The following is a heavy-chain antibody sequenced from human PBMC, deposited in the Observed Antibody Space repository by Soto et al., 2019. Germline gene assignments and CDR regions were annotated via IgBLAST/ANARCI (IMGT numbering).Heavy chain of an antibody. CDR2: IYYSGGT. CDR1: GGSISSGSYY. Sequence: SETLSLTCTVSGGSISSGSYYWGWIRQPPGKGLEWIGSIYYSGGTYSNPSLKSRVTISVDSSKNHFSLRMSPVSAADTAVYYCARNQSGGLVPFDLWGQGTPATGSS. CDR3: ARNQSGGLVPFDL. D-gene: IGHD6-6*01. V-gene: IGHV4-39*02. J-gene: IGHJ5*02.